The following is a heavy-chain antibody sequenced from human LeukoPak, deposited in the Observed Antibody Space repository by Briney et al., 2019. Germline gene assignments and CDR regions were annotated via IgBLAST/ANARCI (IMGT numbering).Heavy chain of an antibody. Sequence: SQTLSLTCAVSGGSISSGGYSWSWIRQPPGKGLEWIGYIYHSGSTYYNPSLKSRVTISVDRSKNQFSLKLSSVTAADTAAYYCARVSWFEVGAFDIWGQGTMVTVSS. CDR3: ARVSWFEVGAFDI. CDR2: IYHSGST. V-gene: IGHV4-30-2*01. CDR1: GGSISSGGYS. J-gene: IGHJ3*02. D-gene: IGHD3-10*01.